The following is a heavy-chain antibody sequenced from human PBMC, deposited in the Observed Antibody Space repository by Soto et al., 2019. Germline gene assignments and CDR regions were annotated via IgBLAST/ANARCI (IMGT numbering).Heavy chain of an antibody. CDR1: GGTFSSYA. D-gene: IGHD5-12*01. CDR3: ARDSSGYEHYYYYGMDV. CDR2: IVPIFGTA. J-gene: IGHJ6*02. V-gene: IGHV1-69*13. Sequence: SVKVSCKASGGTFSSYAISWVRQAPGQGLEWMGGIVPIFGTANYAQKFQGRVTITADESTSTAYMELSSLRSEDTAVYYCARDSSGYEHYYYYGMDVWGQGTTVTVSS.